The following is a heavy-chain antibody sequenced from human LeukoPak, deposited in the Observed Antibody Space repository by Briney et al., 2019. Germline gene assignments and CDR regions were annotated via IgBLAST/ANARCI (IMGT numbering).Heavy chain of an antibody. D-gene: IGHD3-16*02. CDR2: INPNSGNT. J-gene: IGHJ6*02. CDR1: GYTFTSYD. CDR3: ARERSYPTDYYYYGMDV. V-gene: IGHV1-8*01. Sequence: ASVKVSCKASGYTFTSYDINWVRQATGQGLEWMGWINPNSGNTGYAQKFQGRVTMTRNTSISTAYMELSSLRSEDTAVYYCARERSYPTDYYYYGMDVWGQGTTVTVSS.